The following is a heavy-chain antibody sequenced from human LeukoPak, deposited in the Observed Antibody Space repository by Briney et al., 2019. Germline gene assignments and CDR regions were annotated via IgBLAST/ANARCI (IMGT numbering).Heavy chain of an antibody. D-gene: IGHD2-2*02. CDR3: ARSFGWSSTSCYTYNWFDP. CDR1: GYTFTSYG. V-gene: IGHV1-18*01. J-gene: IGHJ5*02. Sequence: ASVKVSCKASGYTFTSYGISWVRQAPGQGLEWMGWISSYNGNTNYAQKLQGRVTMTTDTSTSTAYMELRSLRSDDTAVYYCARSFGWSSTSCYTYNWFDPWGQGTLVTVSS. CDR2: ISSYNGNT.